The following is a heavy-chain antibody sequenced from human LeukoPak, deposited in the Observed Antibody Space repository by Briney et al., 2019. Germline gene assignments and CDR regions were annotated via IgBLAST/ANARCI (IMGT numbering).Heavy chain of an antibody. CDR1: GGSISSSSYY. CDR2: IYYSGST. Sequence: SETLSLTCTVSGGSISSSSYYWGWIRQPPGKGLEWIGSIYYSGSTYYNPSLKSRVTISVDTSKNQFSLKLSSVTAADTAVYYCARDLRGGYSSSGGNYYYYYMDVWGKGTTVTVSS. D-gene: IGHD6-13*01. J-gene: IGHJ6*03. CDR3: ARDLRGGYSSSGGNYYYYYMDV. V-gene: IGHV4-39*07.